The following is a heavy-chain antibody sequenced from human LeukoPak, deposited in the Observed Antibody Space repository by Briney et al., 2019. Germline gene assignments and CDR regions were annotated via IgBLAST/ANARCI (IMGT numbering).Heavy chain of an antibody. CDR1: GFTFSSYA. Sequence: PGGSLRLSCAASGFTFSSYAMNWVRQAPGKGLEWVSAISGSGGSTYYADSVKGRFTISRDNSKNTLYLQMNSLRAEDTAVYYCAKDRSYYDSSGPLDYWGQGTLVTVSS. CDR3: AKDRSYYDSSGPLDY. D-gene: IGHD3-22*01. CDR2: ISGSGGST. J-gene: IGHJ4*02. V-gene: IGHV3-23*01.